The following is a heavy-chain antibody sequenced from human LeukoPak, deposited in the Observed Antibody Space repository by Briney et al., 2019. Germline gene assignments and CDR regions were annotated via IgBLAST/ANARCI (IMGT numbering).Heavy chain of an antibody. CDR3: VRGTGY. CDR1: GFTFSTYV. J-gene: IGHJ4*02. CDR2: ISSNGDNT. V-gene: IGHV3-64D*06. Sequence: GGSLRLSCSVSGFTFSTYVMHWVRRAPGKGLEYVSAISSNGDNTYYADSVKGRFTISRDNSKNTLYLQMSSLRADDTAVYYCVRGTGYWGQGTLVAVS.